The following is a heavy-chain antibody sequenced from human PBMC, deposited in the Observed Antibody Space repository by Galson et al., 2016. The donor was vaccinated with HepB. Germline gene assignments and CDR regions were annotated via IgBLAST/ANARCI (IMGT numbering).Heavy chain of an antibody. J-gene: IGHJ4*02. CDR1: GFTFDNHW. CDR3: TRTISATAGID. CDR2: ISPDGGTT. Sequence: SLRLSCAASGFTFDNHWMHWVRQAPGKGLVWVSRISPDGGTTNYADSVRGRFTISRDNAMNSLYLHMSSLRAEDTALYYCTRTISATAGIDWGQGTLVIVSS. D-gene: IGHD6-13*01. V-gene: IGHV3-74*01.